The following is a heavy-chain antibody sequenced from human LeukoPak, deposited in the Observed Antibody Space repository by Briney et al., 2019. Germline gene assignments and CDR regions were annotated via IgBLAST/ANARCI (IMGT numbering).Heavy chain of an antibody. Sequence: ASVKVSCKASGYTFTNYAMNWVRQAPGQGLEWMGWINTNTGNPTYAQGFTGRFVFTLDTSVSTAYLQISSRKAEDTAVYYCARVGENYVWGSYRRYYYYMDVWGKGTTVTVSS. CDR2: INTNTGNP. CDR1: GYTFTNYA. D-gene: IGHD3-16*02. CDR3: ARVGENYVWGSYRRYYYYMDV. J-gene: IGHJ6*03. V-gene: IGHV7-4-1*02.